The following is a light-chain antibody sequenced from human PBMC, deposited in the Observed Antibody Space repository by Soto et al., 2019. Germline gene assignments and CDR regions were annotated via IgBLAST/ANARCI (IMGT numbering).Light chain of an antibody. V-gene: IGKV1-27*01. J-gene: IGKJ1*01. CDR1: QGISNF. Sequence: DIQMTQSPSSLSASEGDRVSITCRASQGISNFLAWYQQKPGKVPKLLIYDASTLQSGVPSLFSGSGSGTDITLTSRSMQPEDVATYYCQKYNSAPWTFGPGTKVEIK. CDR2: DAS. CDR3: QKYNSAPWT.